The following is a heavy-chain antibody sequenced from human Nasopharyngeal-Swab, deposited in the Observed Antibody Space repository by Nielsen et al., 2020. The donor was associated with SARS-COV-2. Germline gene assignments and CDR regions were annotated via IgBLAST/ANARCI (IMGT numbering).Heavy chain of an antibody. D-gene: IGHD1-26*01. CDR2: IYYSGST. V-gene: IGHV4-59*13. CDR3: AREGWEPLNWFDP. CDR1: GGSISSYY. Sequence: SETLSLTCTVSGGSISSYYWSWIRQPPGKGLEWIGSIYYSGSTNYNPSLKSRVTISVDTSKNQFSLKLSSVTAADTAVYYCAREGWEPLNWFDPWGQGTLVTVSS. J-gene: IGHJ5*02.